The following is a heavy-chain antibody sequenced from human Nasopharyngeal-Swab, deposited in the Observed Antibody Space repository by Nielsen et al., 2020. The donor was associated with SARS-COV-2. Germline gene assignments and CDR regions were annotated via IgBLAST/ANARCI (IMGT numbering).Heavy chain of an antibody. CDR3: ARDHGIAAHIREYYYKYMDV. D-gene: IGHD6-6*01. CDR1: GGPFGEFA. CDR2: TVHPFYRT. Sequence: SVNVSCKASGGPFGEFAISWVRQAPGQRLEWMRGTVHPFYRTTYAPKFRGRLTITADDSTSTAYMELSRLRSEDTALYYCARDHGIAAHIREYYYKYMDVWGNGSTIIVSS. J-gene: IGHJ6*03. V-gene: IGHV1-69*13.